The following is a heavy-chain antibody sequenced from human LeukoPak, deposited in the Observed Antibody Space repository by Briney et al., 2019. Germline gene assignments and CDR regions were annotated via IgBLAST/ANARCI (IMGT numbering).Heavy chain of an antibody. Sequence: GGSLRLSCAASGFTFDDYGMSWVRQAPGKGLEWVSGINWNGGSTGYADSVKGRFTISRDNAKNSLYLQMNSLRAEDTDLYYCARTRKRYQLLPGCDYWGQGTLVTVSS. CDR3: ARTRKRYQLLPGCDY. CDR1: GFTFDDYG. J-gene: IGHJ4*02. CDR2: INWNGGST. D-gene: IGHD2-2*01. V-gene: IGHV3-20*04.